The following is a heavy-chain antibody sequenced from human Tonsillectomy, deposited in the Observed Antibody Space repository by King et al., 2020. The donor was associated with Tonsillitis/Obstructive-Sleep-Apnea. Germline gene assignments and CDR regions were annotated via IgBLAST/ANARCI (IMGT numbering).Heavy chain of an antibody. CDR3: AKGRYCSSTSCYSNWFDP. CDR1: GFTFDDYA. CDR2: ISWNSGSI. V-gene: IGHV3-9*01. D-gene: IGHD2-2*01. J-gene: IGHJ5*02. Sequence: VQLVESGGGLVQPGRSLRLSCAASGFTFDDYAMHWVRQAPGKGLEWVSGISWNSGSIGYADSVKGRFTIPRDNAKNSLYLQMNSLRAEDTALYYCAKGRYCSSTSCYSNWFDPWGQGTLVTVSS.